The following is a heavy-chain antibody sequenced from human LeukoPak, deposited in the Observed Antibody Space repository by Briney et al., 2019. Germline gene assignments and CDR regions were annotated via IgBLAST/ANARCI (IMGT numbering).Heavy chain of an antibody. V-gene: IGHV1-46*01. Sequence: ASVKVSCKASGYTFTSYYIHWVRQAPGQGLEWMGIINPRGCSTSYVQKFQGRGTMNRDTSTSTVYMGLRSPRSEHTAVYYCARVTSRGCIDYWGHGALVTVSS. CDR2: INPRGCST. CDR3: ARVTSRGCIDY. J-gene: IGHJ4*03. D-gene: IGHD6-19*01. CDR1: GYTFTSYY.